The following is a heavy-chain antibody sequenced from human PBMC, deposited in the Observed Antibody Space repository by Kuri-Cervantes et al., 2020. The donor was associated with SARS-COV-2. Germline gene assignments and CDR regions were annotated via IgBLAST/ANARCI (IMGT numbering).Heavy chain of an antibody. CDR1: GYSISSGYY. D-gene: IGHD2-8*01. J-gene: IGHJ3*02. CDR3: ARHRMADAFDI. CDR2: IYHSGGT. V-gene: IGHV4-38-2*02. Sequence: SETLSLTCTVSGYSISSGYYWGWIRQPPGKGLEWIGSIYHSGGTYYNPSLKSRVTISVDTSKNQFSLKLSSVTAADTAVYYCARHRMADAFDIWGQGTMVTVSS.